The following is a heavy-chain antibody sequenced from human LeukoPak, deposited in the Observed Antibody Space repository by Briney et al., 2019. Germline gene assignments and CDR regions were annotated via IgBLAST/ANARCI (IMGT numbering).Heavy chain of an antibody. Sequence: SETLSLPCPVSRGSIRRYFRSWIRPPPPKGLEWIGYIYYSGSTNYNPSLKSRVTISVDTSKNQFSLKLSSVTAADTAVYYCAGQDTATYTFDYWGQGTLVTVSS. CDR2: IYYSGST. J-gene: IGHJ4*02. CDR1: RGSIRRYF. CDR3: AGQDTATYTFDY. D-gene: IGHD5-18*01. V-gene: IGHV4-59*08.